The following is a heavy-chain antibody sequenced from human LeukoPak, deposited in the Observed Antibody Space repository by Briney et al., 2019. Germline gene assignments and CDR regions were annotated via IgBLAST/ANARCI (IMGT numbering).Heavy chain of an antibody. D-gene: IGHD2-2*01. CDR2: IYSGGDT. CDR3: ARGPPACSTNCYGYLDY. CDR1: GFTVSGNY. J-gene: IGHJ4*02. V-gene: IGHV3-53*01. Sequence: GGSLRLSCAASGFTVSGNYMSWVRQAPGEGLEWISLIYSGGDTYYPDSVRGRFTISRDNSKNTLYLQMNSLRAEDTAVYYCARGPPACSTNCYGYLDYWGQGTLVTVSS.